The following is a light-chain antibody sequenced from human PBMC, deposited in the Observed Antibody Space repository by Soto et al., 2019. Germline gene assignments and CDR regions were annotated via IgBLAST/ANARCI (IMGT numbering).Light chain of an antibody. CDR2: DVS. J-gene: IGLJ2*01. CDR3: SSYTTSSTLV. V-gene: IGLV2-14*01. CDR1: SSDVGGYNY. Sequence: QSVLTQPASVSGSPGQSITISCTGTSSDVGGYNYVSWYQQHPGKAPKLMIYDVSNRPSGVFNRFSGSKSGNTASLTISGLQPEDEADYYCSSYTTSSTLVFGGGTKVTVL.